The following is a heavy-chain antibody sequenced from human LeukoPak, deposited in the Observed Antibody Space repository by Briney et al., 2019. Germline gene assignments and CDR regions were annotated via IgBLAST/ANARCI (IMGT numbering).Heavy chain of an antibody. CDR1: GFTFSSYT. V-gene: IGHV3-48*02. Sequence: QPGGSLRLSCAASGFTFSSYTMNWVRQAPGKGLEWVSHISSSSDTLYYGDSVKGRFTISRDNAKNSLYLQMNSLRDEDTAVYYCAREAPEWFGGYYYGMDVWGQGTTVTVSS. CDR3: AREAPEWFGGYYYGMDV. J-gene: IGHJ6*02. D-gene: IGHD3-3*01. CDR2: ISSSSDTL.